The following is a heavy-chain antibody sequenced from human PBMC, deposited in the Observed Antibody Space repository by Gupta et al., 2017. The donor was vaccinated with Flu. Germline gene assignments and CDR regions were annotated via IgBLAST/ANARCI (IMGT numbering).Heavy chain of an antibody. D-gene: IGHD5-18*01. CDR1: GFPFSSYE. CDR2: ISSSGSTI. J-gene: IGHJ6*02. V-gene: IGHV3-48*03. CDR3: AGGYSYGYYYYYGMDV. Sequence: EVQLVESGGGLVQPGGSLRLSCAASGFPFSSYEMNWFRRPPGKGLEWVSYISSSGSTIYYADSVKGRFTISRDNAKNSLYLQMNSLRAEDTAVYYCAGGYSYGYYYYYGMDVWGQGTTVTVAS.